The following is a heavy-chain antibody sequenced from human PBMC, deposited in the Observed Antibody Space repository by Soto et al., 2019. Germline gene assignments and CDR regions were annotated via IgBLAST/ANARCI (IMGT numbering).Heavy chain of an antibody. J-gene: IGHJ6*02. CDR2: IYYSGST. D-gene: IGHD6-19*01. CDR1: GGSISSSSYY. V-gene: IGHV4-39*01. CDR3: ARHSSGWDYYYYYGMDV. Sequence: PSETLSLTCTVSGGSISSSSYYWACIRQPPGKGLEWIGSIYYSGSTYYNPSLKSRVTISVDTSKNQFSLKLSSVTAADTAVYYCARHSSGWDYYYYYGMDVWGQGTTVT.